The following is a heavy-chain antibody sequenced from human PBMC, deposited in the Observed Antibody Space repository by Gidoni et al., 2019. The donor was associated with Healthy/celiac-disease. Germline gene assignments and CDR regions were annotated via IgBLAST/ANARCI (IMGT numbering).Heavy chain of an antibody. CDR3: ARDYRHYYDSSGYYDY. D-gene: IGHD3-22*01. J-gene: IGHJ4*02. CDR2: ISSSSSTI. Sequence: EVQLVESGGGLVQPGGSLSLSCAASGFPFSSYSMNWVRQAPGKGLEWVSYISSSSSTIYYADSVKGRFTISRDNAKNSLYLQMNSLRAEDTAVYYCARDYRHYYDSSGYYDYWGQGTLVTVSS. V-gene: IGHV3-48*01. CDR1: GFPFSSYS.